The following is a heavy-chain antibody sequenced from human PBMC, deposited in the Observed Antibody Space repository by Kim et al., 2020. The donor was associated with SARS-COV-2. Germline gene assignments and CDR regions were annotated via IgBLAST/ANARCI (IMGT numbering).Heavy chain of an antibody. CDR1: GGSFSGYF. V-gene: IGHV4-34*01. J-gene: IGHJ3*01. Sequence: SETLSLTCAVSGGSFSGYFWTWFRQPPGRGLEWIGEIYQAGIANYNPSLKSRVTISVDTSKNQISLKLTSVTAADTAMFYCARALNYYDSRGAFDVWSQG. D-gene: IGHD3-22*01. CDR3: ARALNYYDSRGAFDV. CDR2: IYQAGIA.